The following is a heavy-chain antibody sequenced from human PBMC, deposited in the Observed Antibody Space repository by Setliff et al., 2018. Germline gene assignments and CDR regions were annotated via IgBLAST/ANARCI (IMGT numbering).Heavy chain of an antibody. CDR3: ARGRPTYYDSFTFYRRLDY. D-gene: IGHD3-22*01. J-gene: IGHJ4*02. CDR1: GFTFSSYR. V-gene: IGHV3-33*08. CDR2: IWDDGGNK. Sequence: GGSLRLSCAASGFTFSSYRMHWVRQAPGKGLEWVAVIWDDGGNKYHADSVKGRFTISRDNSKNTLYLQMNSLRPEDTAVYYCARGRPTYYDSFTFYRRLDYWGRGTLVTVSS.